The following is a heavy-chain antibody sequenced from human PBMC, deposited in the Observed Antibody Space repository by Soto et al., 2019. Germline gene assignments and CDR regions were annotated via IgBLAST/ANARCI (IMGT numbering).Heavy chain of an antibody. J-gene: IGHJ6*03. CDR2: INPNSGGT. CDR3: ARGGAYCSGGSCYRSDYYMDV. V-gene: IGHV1-2*04. D-gene: IGHD2-15*01. Sequence: QVQLVQSGAEVKKPGASVKVSCKASGYTFTGYYMHWVRQAPGQGLEWMGWINPNSGGTNYAQKFQGWVTMTRDTSISTAYMELSRLRSDATAVYYCARGGAYCSGGSCYRSDYYMDVWGKGTTVTVSS. CDR1: GYTFTGYY.